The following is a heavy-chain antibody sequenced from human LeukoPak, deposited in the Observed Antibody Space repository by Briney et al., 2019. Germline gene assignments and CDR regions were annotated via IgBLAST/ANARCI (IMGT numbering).Heavy chain of an antibody. CDR2: IYSGGSA. V-gene: IGHV3-53*01. Sequence: GGSLRLSCAASGFTVNSNSMSWVRQAPGMGLEWVSFIYSGGSASYADPVKGRFTISRDNSKNTLYPQMNSLRAEDTAVYYCARVDCSGGSCYGEDYWGQGTLVTVSS. J-gene: IGHJ4*02. D-gene: IGHD2-15*01. CDR1: GFTVNSNS. CDR3: ARVDCSGGSCYGEDY.